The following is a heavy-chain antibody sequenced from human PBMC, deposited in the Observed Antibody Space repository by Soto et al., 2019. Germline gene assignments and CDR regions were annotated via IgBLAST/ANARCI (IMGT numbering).Heavy chain of an antibody. V-gene: IGHV5-51*01. Sequence: LGESLKISCKASGYSFSDYCIGWVRQMPGKGLEWMGIIYPGDSDTRYSPSFQGQVTISADKSINTAYLQWGSLKASDTAMYYCARLHLVYDSKTEVLNWFDPWGQGTLVTVSS. D-gene: IGHD3-22*01. CDR2: IYPGDSDT. J-gene: IGHJ5*02. CDR3: ARLHLVYDSKTEVLNWFDP. CDR1: GYSFSDYC.